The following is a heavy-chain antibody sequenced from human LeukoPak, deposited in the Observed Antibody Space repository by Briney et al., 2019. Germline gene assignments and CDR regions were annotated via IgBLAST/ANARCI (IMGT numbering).Heavy chain of an antibody. V-gene: IGHV4-4*02. D-gene: IGHD3-10*01. Sequence: SETLSLTCAVSGGFISSSNWWSWVRQPPGKGLEWIGEIYHSGSTNYNPSLKSRVTISVDKSKNQFSLKLSSVTAADTAVYYCATNPPYYGSGSYSRWGQGTLVTVSS. CDR2: IYHSGST. CDR1: GGFISSSNW. J-gene: IGHJ4*02. CDR3: ATNPPYYGSGSYSR.